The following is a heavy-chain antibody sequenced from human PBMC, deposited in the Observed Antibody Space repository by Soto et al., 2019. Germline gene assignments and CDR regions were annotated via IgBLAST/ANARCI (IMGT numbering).Heavy chain of an antibody. CDR2: IWYDGSNK. V-gene: IGHV3-33*01. CDR1: GFTFSSYG. CDR3: ARVEQQLVLNY. Sequence: QVQLVESGGGVVQPGRSLRLSCAASGFTFSSYGMHWVRQAPGKGLEWVAVIWYDGSNKYYADSVKGRFTISRDNSKNTLYLKMNSLRAEDTAVYYCARVEQQLVLNYWGQGTLVTVSS. D-gene: IGHD6-13*01. J-gene: IGHJ4*02.